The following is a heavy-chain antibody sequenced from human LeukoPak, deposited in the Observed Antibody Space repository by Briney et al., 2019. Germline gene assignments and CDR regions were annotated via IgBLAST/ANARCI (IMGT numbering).Heavy chain of an antibody. D-gene: IGHD4-11*01. CDR2: ISGSGGST. Sequence: PGGSLRLSCAASGFTFSSYAMNWVRQAPGKGLEWVSAISGSGGSTYYADSVKGRFTISRDNSKNTLYLQMNSLRAEDTAVYYCAKGSTVTTVGDFDYWGQGTLVTVSS. CDR1: GFTFSSYA. J-gene: IGHJ4*02. CDR3: AKGSTVTTVGDFDY. V-gene: IGHV3-23*01.